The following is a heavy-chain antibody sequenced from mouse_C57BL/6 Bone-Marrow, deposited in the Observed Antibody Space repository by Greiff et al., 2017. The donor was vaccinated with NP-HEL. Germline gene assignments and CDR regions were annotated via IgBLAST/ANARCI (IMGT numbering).Heavy chain of an antibody. CDR3: ARYGYDADY. CDR1: GYTFTSYW. D-gene: IGHD2-2*01. CDR2: IDPSDSYT. Sequence: QVQLQQPGAELVKPGASVKLSCTASGYTFTSYWMQWVKQRPGQGLEWIGEIDPSDSYTNYNQKFKGKATLTVDTSSSTAYMQRSSLTSEDSAVYYCARYGYDADYWGQGTTLTVSS. V-gene: IGHV1-50*01. J-gene: IGHJ2*01.